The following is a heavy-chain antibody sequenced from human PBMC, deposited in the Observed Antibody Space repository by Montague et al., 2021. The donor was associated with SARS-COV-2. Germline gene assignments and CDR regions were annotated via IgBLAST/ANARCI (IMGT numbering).Heavy chain of an antibody. Sequence: SETLSLTCTVSGGSISRSTSSWAWIRQPPGKGLEWIGSISYTGSTYYNPSLKSRVTISVDTSRNQFSLRPSSVTAADTSAYYCARLPLVSSWSRAAGYYYYGMDVWGQGTTVTGSS. D-gene: IGHD6-13*01. V-gene: IGHV4-39*01. CDR2: ISYTGST. CDR3: ARLPLVSSWSRAAGYYYYGMDV. CDR1: GGSISRSTSS. J-gene: IGHJ6*02.